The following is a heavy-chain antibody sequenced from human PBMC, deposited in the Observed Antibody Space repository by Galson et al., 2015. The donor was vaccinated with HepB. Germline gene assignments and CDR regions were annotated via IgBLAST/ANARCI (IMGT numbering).Heavy chain of an antibody. CDR2: ISSSSSHI. D-gene: IGHD2-2*01. CDR1: GFTFSSYS. J-gene: IGHJ3*02. V-gene: IGHV3-21*01. Sequence: SLRLSCAASGFTFSSYSMNWVRQAPGKGLEWVSAISSSSSHIYYADSVKGRFTISRDNAKNSLYLQMNSLRAEDTAVYYCARYCSSTSCPGRAFDIWGQGTMVTVSS. CDR3: ARYCSSTSCPGRAFDI.